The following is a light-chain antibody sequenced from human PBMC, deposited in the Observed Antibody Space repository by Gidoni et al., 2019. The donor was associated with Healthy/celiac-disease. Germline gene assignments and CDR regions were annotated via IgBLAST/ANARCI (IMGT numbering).Light chain of an antibody. Sequence: EIVLTQSPGTLSLSPGERATLSCRASPSVSSSYLAWYQQKPGQAPRLLIYGASSRATGLPDRFSGSGSGTDFTLIISRLEPEDFAVYYCQQYGSSPGTFGQGTKVEIK. J-gene: IGKJ1*01. CDR3: QQYGSSPGT. CDR2: GAS. V-gene: IGKV3-20*01. CDR1: PSVSSSY.